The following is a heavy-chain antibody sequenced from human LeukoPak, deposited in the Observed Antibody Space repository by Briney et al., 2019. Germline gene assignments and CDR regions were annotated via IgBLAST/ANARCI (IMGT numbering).Heavy chain of an antibody. D-gene: IGHD2-15*01. V-gene: IGHV1-2*02. CDR2: INPNSGGT. Sequence: ASMKVSCKASGYTFTGYYMHWVRQAPGQGLEWMGWINPNSGGTNYAQKFQGRVTMTRDTSISTAYMELSRLRSDDTAVYYCAIVPGYCSGGSCYPKYYYYYYGMDVWGQGSTVTVSS. CDR3: AIVPGYCSGGSCYPKYYYYYYGMDV. CDR1: GYTFTGYY. J-gene: IGHJ6*02.